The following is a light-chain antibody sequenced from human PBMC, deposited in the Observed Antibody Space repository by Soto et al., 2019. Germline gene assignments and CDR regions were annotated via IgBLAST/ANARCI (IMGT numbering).Light chain of an antibody. J-gene: IGKJ2*01. V-gene: IGKV3-20*01. CDR2: GAS. CDR3: SHYVYLSYT. CDR1: QSIGSSY. Sequence: EIVLTQSPGTLSLSPGERATLSCRASQSIGSSYLAWYQQKPGQAPRLLIYGASSRATDIPDRFSVSGSGTDFTLTISRLDPEDFAVYYCSHYVYLSYTFGQGTKLEIK.